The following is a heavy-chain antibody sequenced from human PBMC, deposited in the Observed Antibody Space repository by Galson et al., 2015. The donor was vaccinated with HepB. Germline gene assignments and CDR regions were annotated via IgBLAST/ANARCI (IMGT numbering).Heavy chain of an antibody. V-gene: IGHV3-48*01. CDR1: GFTFSSYS. D-gene: IGHD2-2*01. CDR2: ISSSSGTI. Sequence: LRLSCAASGFTFSSYSMNWVRQAPGKGLEWVSYISSSSGTIYYADSVKGRFTISRDNAKNSLYLQMNSLRAEDTAVYYCWTPYCSSTSCYAGDYYYYYMDVWGKGTTVTVSS. J-gene: IGHJ6*03. CDR3: WTPYCSSTSCYAGDYYYYYMDV.